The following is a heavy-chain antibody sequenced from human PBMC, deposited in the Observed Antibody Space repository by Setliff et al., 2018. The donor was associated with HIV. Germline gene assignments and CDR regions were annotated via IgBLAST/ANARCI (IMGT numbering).Heavy chain of an antibody. CDR1: GFTFNTAW. CDR2: IKKDGREK. CDR3: ASMWKVGA. V-gene: IGHV3-7*03. Sequence: GGSLRLSCAASGFTFNTAWMSWVRQAPGKGLEWVATIKKDGREKYYVDSVKGRFTISRDNARTSLYLEMTNLKVEDTAVYFCASMWKVGAWGRGTLVTVSS. J-gene: IGHJ5*02. D-gene: IGHD1-26*01.